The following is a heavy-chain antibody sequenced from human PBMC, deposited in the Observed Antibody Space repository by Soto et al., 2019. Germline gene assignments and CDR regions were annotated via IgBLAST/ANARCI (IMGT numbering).Heavy chain of an antibody. J-gene: IGHJ4*02. Sequence: LRLSCAASGFTFSSYGMHWVRQAPGKGLEWVAVISYDGSNKYYADSVKGRFTISRDNSKNTLYLQMNSLRAEDTAVYYCAKDLRTYYYDSGFDYWGQGTLVTVSS. D-gene: IGHD3-22*01. V-gene: IGHV3-30*18. CDR3: AKDLRTYYYDSGFDY. CDR1: GFTFSSYG. CDR2: ISYDGSNK.